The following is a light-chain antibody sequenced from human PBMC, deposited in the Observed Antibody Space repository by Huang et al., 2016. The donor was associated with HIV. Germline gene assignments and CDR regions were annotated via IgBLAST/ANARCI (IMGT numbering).Light chain of an antibody. Sequence: DIVMTQSPLSLPVTPGEPASLSCRYSQSLLQDQGTNYLDWSLQKPGQSPQLLIYMALYRASGVPDRCSGSGSGTDFTLKISRVEAEDGGVYYCMQALQTPYTFGQGTKLEIK. CDR2: MAL. CDR1: QSLLQDQGTNY. CDR3: MQALQTPYT. J-gene: IGKJ2*01. V-gene: IGKV2-28*01.